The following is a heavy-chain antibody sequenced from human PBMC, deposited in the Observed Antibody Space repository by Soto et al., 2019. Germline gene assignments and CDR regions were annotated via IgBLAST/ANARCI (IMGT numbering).Heavy chain of an antibody. J-gene: IGHJ6*02. CDR3: ARLNSGGSGSYDYGMDV. CDR2: IDPSDSYT. D-gene: IGHD3-10*01. V-gene: IGHV5-10-1*01. Sequence: GESLKISCKGSGYSFTSYWISWVRQMPVKGLEWMGRIDPSDSYTNYSPSFQGHVTISADKSISTAYLQWSSLKASDTAMYYCARLNSGGSGSYDYGMDVWDQGTTVTVSS. CDR1: GYSFTSYW.